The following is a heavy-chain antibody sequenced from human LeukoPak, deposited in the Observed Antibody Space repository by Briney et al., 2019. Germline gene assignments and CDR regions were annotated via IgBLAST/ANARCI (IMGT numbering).Heavy chain of an antibody. J-gene: IGHJ4*02. CDR2: ISSSSSTI. CDR1: GFTFSSYS. V-gene: IGHV3-48*04. D-gene: IGHD6-19*01. CDR3: ARDRRSSGWYAHAHTPDY. Sequence: PGGSLRLSCAASGFTFSSYSMNWVRQAPGKGLEWVSYISSSSSTIYYADSVEGRFTISRDNAKNSLYLQMNSLRAEDTAVYYCARDRRSSGWYAHAHTPDYWGQGTLVTVSS.